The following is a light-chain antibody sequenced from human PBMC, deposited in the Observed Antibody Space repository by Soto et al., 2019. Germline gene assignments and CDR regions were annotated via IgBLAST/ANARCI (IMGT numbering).Light chain of an antibody. J-gene: IGKJ1*01. CDR3: QQYNRDSWT. Sequence: DIQMIQSPSTLSASVGDRVTITCRASQSISRRLAWYQQKPGKAPKFLIYDVSSLESGVPSRFSGSGSGTQFTLTISSLQPEELATYYCQQYNRDSWTFGQGTKV. CDR2: DVS. V-gene: IGKV1-5*01. CDR1: QSISRR.